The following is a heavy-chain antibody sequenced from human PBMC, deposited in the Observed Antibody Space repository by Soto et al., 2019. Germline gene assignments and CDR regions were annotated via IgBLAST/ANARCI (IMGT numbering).Heavy chain of an antibody. CDR3: AVDSSGSYYFDY. CDR1: GGSISSYY. CDR2: IYYSGST. D-gene: IGHD3-22*01. Sequence: SETLSLTCTVSGGSISSYYWSWIRQPPGKGLEWIGHIYYSGSTNYNPSLKSRVTISVDTSKKQFSLKLSSVTAADTAVYYCAVDSSGSYYFDYWGQGTLVTVSS. J-gene: IGHJ4*02. V-gene: IGHV4-59*08.